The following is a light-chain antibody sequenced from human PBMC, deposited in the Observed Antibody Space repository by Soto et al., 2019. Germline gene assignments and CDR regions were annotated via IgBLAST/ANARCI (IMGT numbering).Light chain of an antibody. V-gene: IGKV1-5*03. Sequence: DIMVKQCPFTLSGSEGDRVTITCRASQPVXSWLAWYERKPGKAPKVLXYKASTLTSGVPSRLSGSGSGTEFTRTSSSLHHDDFLAYYCQHYNMDSEAFGQGTKVDIK. CDR2: KAS. CDR1: QPVXSW. J-gene: IGKJ1*01. CDR3: QHYNMDSEA.